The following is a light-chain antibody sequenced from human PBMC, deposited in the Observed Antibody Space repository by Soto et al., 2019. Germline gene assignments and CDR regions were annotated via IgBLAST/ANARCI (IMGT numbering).Light chain of an antibody. CDR2: EDS. J-gene: IGLJ2*01. CDR3: FSTDSSDNHRV. V-gene: IGLV3-10*01. Sequence: SYELTQPPSVSVSPGQTARITCSGDALPKKYAYWYQHKSGQAPVLVIYEDSKRPSGIPEKFSGSNSGTTATLTVSGAQVEDEGDYYCFSTDSSDNHRVFGGGTKLTVL. CDR1: ALPKKY.